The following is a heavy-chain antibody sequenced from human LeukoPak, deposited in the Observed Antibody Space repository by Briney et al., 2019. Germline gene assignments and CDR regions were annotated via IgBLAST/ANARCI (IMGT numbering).Heavy chain of an antibody. V-gene: IGHV3-11*05. Sequence: GGSLRLSCAASGFTFSDYYVSWIRQAPGKGLEWVSYISSSTSYTYYADSVKGRFTISRDNAKNSLYLQMNSLRAEDTAVYYCARVYGYYGSGNYYLDYWGQGTLVTVSS. CDR2: ISSSTSYT. CDR3: ARVYGYYGSGNYYLDY. J-gene: IGHJ4*02. D-gene: IGHD3-10*01. CDR1: GFTFSDYY.